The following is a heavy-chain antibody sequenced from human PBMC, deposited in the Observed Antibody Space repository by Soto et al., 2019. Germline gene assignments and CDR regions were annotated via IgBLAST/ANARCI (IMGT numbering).Heavy chain of an antibody. J-gene: IGHJ4*02. D-gene: IGHD3-3*01. V-gene: IGHV3-33*01. Sequence: GESLKISCAASGFTFSSYGMHWVRQAPGKGLEWVALIWYDGSNKYYADSVKGRFTISRDNSKNTLYLQMNSLRAEDTAVYYCARKGGEGFLEWYYFDYWGQGTLVTVSS. CDR2: IWYDGSNK. CDR1: GFTFSSYG. CDR3: ARKGGEGFLEWYYFDY.